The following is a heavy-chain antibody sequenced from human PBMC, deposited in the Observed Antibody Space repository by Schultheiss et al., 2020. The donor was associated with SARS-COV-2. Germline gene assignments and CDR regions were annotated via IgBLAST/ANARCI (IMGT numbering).Heavy chain of an antibody. J-gene: IGHJ4*02. CDR3: TRGPLDY. CDR1: GFIFSNAW. V-gene: IGHV3-15*07. CDR2: IKSEADGGVT. Sequence: GGSLRLSCAGSGFIFSNAWMNWVRQAPGKGLEWVGRIKSEADGGVTDYAASVNGRFTISRDDSKNTAYLQMNSLKTEDTAVYYCTRGPLDYWGQGTLVTVSS.